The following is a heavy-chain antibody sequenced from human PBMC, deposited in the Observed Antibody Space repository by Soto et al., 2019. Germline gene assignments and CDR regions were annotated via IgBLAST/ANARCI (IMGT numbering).Heavy chain of an antibody. D-gene: IGHD3-10*01. J-gene: IGHJ3*01. V-gene: IGHV1-3*01. CDR2: INVGNVKT. CDR3: ARDPEYGSGSLDV. CDR1: GYSFTSYG. Sequence: ASVKVSCKASGYSFTSYGVHWVRQAPGQRLEWMGWINVGNVKTKYSEKFEGRVTIIRDTSASTVYMEMNSVRSEDTAIYYCARDPEYGSGSLDVWGQGAMVTVSS.